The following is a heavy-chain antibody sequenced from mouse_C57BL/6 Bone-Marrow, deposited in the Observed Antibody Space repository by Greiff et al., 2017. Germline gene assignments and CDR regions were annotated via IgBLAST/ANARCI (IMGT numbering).Heavy chain of an antibody. V-gene: IGHV1-81*01. D-gene: IGHD2-1*01. J-gene: IGHJ4*01. Sequence: QVQLQQSGAELARPGASVKLSCKASGYTFTSYGISWVKQRTGQGLEWIGEIYPRSGNTYYNEKFKGKATLTADKSSSTAYMEPRSLTSEDSAVYFCARTRVGKRNAMDYWGQGTSVTVSS. CDR3: ARTRVGKRNAMDY. CDR1: GYTFTSYG. CDR2: IYPRSGNT.